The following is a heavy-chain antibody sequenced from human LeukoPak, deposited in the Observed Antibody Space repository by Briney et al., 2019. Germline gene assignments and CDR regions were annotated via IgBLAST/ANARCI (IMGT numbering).Heavy chain of an antibody. V-gene: IGHV3-15*01. J-gene: IGHJ4*02. CDR1: GFTFSNGW. D-gene: IGHD2-15*01. CDR2: IKSKTDGGTT. CDR3: TTNRPSAGGSCAPDY. Sequence: PGGSLRLSCAASGFTFSNGWMSWVSQAPGKWLEWVGRIKSKTDGGTTDYAAPVKGRFTISRDDSKNTLYLQMNSLKTEDTAVYYCTTNRPSAGGSCAPDYWGQGTLVTVSS.